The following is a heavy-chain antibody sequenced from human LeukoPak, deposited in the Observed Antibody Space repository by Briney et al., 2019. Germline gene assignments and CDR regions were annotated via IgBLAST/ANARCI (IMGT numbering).Heavy chain of an antibody. V-gene: IGHV4-31*03. J-gene: IGHJ3*02. CDR2: IYYSGST. Sequence: SQTLSLTCTVSGGSISSGGYYWSWIRQHPGKGLEWIGYIYYSGSTYYNPSLKSRATISVDTSKNQFSLKLSSVTAADTAVHYCARGNLQHAFDIWGQGTMVTVSS. CDR3: ARGNLQHAFDI. CDR1: GGSISSGGYY.